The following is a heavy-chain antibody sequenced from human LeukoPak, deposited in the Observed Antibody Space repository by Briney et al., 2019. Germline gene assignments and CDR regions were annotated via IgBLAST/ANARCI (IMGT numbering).Heavy chain of an antibody. CDR2: INHSGST. J-gene: IGHJ3*02. Sequence: SETLSLTCAVYGGSFSGYYWSWIRQPPGKGLEWIGEINHSGSTNYNPSLKSRVTISVDTSKNQFSLKLSSVTAADTAVYYCARPRPFLLPYAFDIWGQGAMVTVSS. CDR3: ARPRPFLLPYAFDI. D-gene: IGHD3-22*01. V-gene: IGHV4-34*01. CDR1: GGSFSGYY.